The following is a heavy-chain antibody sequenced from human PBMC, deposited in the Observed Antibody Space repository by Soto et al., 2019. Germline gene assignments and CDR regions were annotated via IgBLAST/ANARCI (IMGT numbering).Heavy chain of an antibody. J-gene: IGHJ4*02. CDR2: IHHSGST. CDR1: SASIITEQR. V-gene: IGHV4-4*02. CDR3: ARSFGWYAIDH. Sequence: QMQLQESGPGLVKPSETLSLTCAVSSASIITEQRWTWVRQPPGKGLEWIGEIHHSGSTNNNPSLSSRVSMSVDKSKNHFSLNLNSVTAADTALYYCARSFGWYAIDHWGQGTLVIVSS. D-gene: IGHD6-19*01.